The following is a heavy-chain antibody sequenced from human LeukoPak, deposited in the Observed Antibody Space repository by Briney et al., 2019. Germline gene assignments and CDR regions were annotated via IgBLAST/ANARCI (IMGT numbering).Heavy chain of an antibody. J-gene: IGHJ6*03. Sequence: GGSLRLSCAASGFTFYDYGMRWVGQAPGKGLEWVSGINWNGGSTVYADSVKGRFTISRDNAKNSLYLQMNSLRAEDTALYYCARSAAPLYYYYYMDVWGQGIKVTVSS. CDR1: GFTFYDYG. D-gene: IGHD6-13*01. V-gene: IGHV3-20*04. CDR3: ARSAAPLYYYYYMDV. CDR2: INWNGGST.